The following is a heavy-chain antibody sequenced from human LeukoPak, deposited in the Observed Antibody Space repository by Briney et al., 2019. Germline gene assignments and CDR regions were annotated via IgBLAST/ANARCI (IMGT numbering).Heavy chain of an antibody. J-gene: IGHJ6*03. CDR2: IIPIFGTA. V-gene: IGHV1-69*05. CDR1: GGTFSSYA. CDR3: ARDRYDILTGQQMCYYYYYMDV. Sequence: SLKVSCKASGGTFSSYAISWVRQAPGQGLEWMGGIIPIFGTANYAQKFQGRVTITTDESTSTAYMELSSLRSEDTAVYYCARDRYDILTGQQMCYYYYYMDVWGKGTTVTVSS. D-gene: IGHD3-9*01.